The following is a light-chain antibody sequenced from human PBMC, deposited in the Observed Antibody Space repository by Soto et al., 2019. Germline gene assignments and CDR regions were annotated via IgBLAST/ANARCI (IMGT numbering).Light chain of an antibody. CDR3: LHLNSYPLT. V-gene: IGKV1-9*01. J-gene: IGKJ4*01. CDR2: DAS. CDR1: QAINTY. Sequence: DIQLTQSPSFLSASVGDRVTITCRASQAINTYLARYQQKPGKAPKLLIYDASTLKSGVPSRFSGSGSGTEFSLTISNLQPEDFATYYCLHLNSYPLTFGGGTKVDIK.